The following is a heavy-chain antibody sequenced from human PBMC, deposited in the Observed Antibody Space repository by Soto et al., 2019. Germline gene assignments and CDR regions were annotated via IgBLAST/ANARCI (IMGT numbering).Heavy chain of an antibody. CDR3: AKDRGSGWYGNYYGMDV. CDR1: GFTFSSYG. D-gene: IGHD6-19*01. V-gene: IGHV3-30*18. J-gene: IGHJ6*02. CDR2: ISYDGSNK. Sequence: GGSLRLSCAASGFTFSSYGMHWVRQAPGKGLEWVAVISYDGSNKYYADSVKGRFTISRDNSKNTLYLQMNSLRAEDTAVYYCAKDRGSGWYGNYYGMDVWGQGTTVTVSS.